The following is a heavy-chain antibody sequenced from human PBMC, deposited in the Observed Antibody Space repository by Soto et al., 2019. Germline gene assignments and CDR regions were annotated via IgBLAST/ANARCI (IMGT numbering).Heavy chain of an antibody. CDR2: ISSSSSYI. CDR1: GFTFSSYS. D-gene: IGHD3-9*01. Sequence: PGGSLRLSCAASGFTFSSYSMNWVRQAPGKGLEWVSSISSSSSYIYYADSVKGRFTISRDNAKNSLYLQMNSLRAEDTAVYYCARDILTGYYIDYWYFDLWGRGTLVTV. V-gene: IGHV3-21*01. CDR3: ARDILTGYYIDYWYFDL. J-gene: IGHJ2*01.